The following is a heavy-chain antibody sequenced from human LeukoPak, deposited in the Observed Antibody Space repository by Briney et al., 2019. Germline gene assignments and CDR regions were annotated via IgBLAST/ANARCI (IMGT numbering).Heavy chain of an antibody. CDR1: GGSISSYY. V-gene: IGHV4-59*01. CDR2: IYYSGST. Sequence: SETLSLTCTVSGGSISSYYWSWIRQPPRKGREGIGYIYYSGSTNYNPSLKSRVTISVDTYKNQFSLKLSSVTAADTAVYYCAREGDHGEHFDYWGQGTLVTVSS. CDR3: AREGDHGEHFDY. J-gene: IGHJ4*02. D-gene: IGHD4-17*01.